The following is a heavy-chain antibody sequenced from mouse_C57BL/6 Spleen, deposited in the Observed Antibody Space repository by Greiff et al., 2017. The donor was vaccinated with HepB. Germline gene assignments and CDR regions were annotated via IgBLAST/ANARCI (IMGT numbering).Heavy chain of an antibody. CDR2: IHPNSGST. D-gene: IGHD1-1*01. Sequence: QVQLQQPGAELVKPGASVKLSCKASGYTFTSYWMHWVKQRPGQGLEWIGMIHPNSGSTNYNEKFKSKATLTVDKSSSTAYMQLSSLTSEDSAVYYCAREGTGYGSSLFAYWGQGTLVTVSA. CDR1: GYTFTSYW. CDR3: AREGTGYGSSLFAY. J-gene: IGHJ3*01. V-gene: IGHV1-64*01.